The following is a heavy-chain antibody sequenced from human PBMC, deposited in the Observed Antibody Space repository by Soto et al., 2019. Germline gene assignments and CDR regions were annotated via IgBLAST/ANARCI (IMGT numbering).Heavy chain of an antibody. J-gene: IGHJ6*02. CDR3: AKAGGGWFGFPYGMDV. V-gene: IGHV3-30*18. CDR2: ISYDGSNK. D-gene: IGHD3-10*01. Sequence: QVQLVESGGGVVQPGRSLRLSCAASGFTFSSYGMHWVRQAPGKGLEWVAVISYDGSNKYYADSVKGRFTISRDNSKNTLYLQMNSLRAEDTAVYYCAKAGGGWFGFPYGMDVWGQGTTVTVSS. CDR1: GFTFSSYG.